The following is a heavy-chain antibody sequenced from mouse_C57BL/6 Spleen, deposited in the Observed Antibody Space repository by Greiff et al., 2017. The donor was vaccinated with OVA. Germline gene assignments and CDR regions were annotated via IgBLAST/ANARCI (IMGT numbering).Heavy chain of an antibody. D-gene: IGHD2-4*01. J-gene: IGHJ1*03. CDR3: AREYYDYDWYFDV. CDR2: INHDGSST. V-gene: IGHV5-16*01. Sequence: EVQLQEPEGGLVQPGSSMKLSCTASGFTFSDYYMAWVRQVPEKGLEWVANINHDGSSTYYLDSLKSRFIISRDNAKNILYLQMSSLKSEDTATYDCAREYYDYDWYFDVWGTGTTVTVSS. CDR1: GFTFSDYY.